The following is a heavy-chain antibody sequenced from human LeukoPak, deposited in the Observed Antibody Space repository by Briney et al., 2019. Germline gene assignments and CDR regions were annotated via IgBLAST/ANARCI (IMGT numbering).Heavy chain of an antibody. V-gene: IGHV3-74*01. CDR1: GFTFSNFW. Sequence: GGSLRLSCAASGFTFSNFWMYWVRQPPGKGLVWVSRINTDGSSTSYADSVKGRFTISRDNAKNTLYLQMNSLRAEDTAVYYCARTLERALINYYYYMDVWGKGTTVTVSS. D-gene: IGHD6-6*01. CDR3: ARTLERALINYYYYMDV. CDR2: INTDGSST. J-gene: IGHJ6*03.